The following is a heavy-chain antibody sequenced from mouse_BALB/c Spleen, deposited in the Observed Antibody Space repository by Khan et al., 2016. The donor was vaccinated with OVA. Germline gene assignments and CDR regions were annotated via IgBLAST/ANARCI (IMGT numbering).Heavy chain of an antibody. CDR1: GYMFSSYW. V-gene: IGHV1-7*01. CDR2: INPSSGYT. J-gene: IGHJ3*01. D-gene: IGHD1-1*01. Sequence: QVQLKESGAELAKPGASVKMSCKVSGYMFSSYWMNWVKQRPGQGLEWIGYINPSSGYTEYNQKFQDKATLTADKSSSTAYMQLSSLTSEDSAVYYCARSGYGSLAYWGQGTLVTVSA. CDR3: ARSGYGSLAY.